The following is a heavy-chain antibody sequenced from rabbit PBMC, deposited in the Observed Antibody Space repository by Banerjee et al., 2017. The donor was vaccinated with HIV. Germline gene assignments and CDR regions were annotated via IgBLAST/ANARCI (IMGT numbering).Heavy chain of an antibody. CDR1: GFSLSSSYW. CDR2: IAAGSSGST. CDR3: ARSNDWGLEYFHL. Sequence: QEQLEESGGDLVKPEGSLTLTCKASGFSLSSSYWISWVRQAPGKGLEWIACIAAGSSGSTYYASWAKGRFTISKTSSTTVTLQMTSLAAADTATYFCARSNDWGLEYFHLWGPGTLVTVS. V-gene: IGHV1S45*01. D-gene: IGHD4-1*01. J-gene: IGHJ4*01.